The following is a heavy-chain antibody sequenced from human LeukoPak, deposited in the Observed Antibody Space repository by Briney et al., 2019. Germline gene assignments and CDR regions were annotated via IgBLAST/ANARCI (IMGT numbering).Heavy chain of an antibody. CDR3: ARAHPPVVAVRTNWFDT. CDR1: GGSLYGYS. CDR2: IDDSGST. Sequence: PSETLSLTCGVYGGSLYGYSWTWIRQPPGRGLEWIGYIDDSGSTNYKPSLRGRLSISIDTSKKQFSLRLRSVTAADTAVYYCARAHPPVVAVRTNWFDTWGQGIPVTVSS. D-gene: IGHD2-15*01. J-gene: IGHJ5*02. V-gene: IGHV4-34*01.